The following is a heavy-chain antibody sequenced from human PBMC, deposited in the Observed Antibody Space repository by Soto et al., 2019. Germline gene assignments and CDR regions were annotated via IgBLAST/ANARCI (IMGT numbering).Heavy chain of an antibody. CDR1: GFTFSSYW. CDR2: IKQDGSNK. V-gene: IGHV3-7*02. J-gene: IGHJ5*02. D-gene: IGHD6-19*01. Sequence: PGGSLRLSCAASGFTFSSYWMSWVRQAPGKGLEWVANIKQDGSNKYYADSVKGRFTISRDNSKNTLYLQMNSLRAEDTAVYYCAKAASSGPYHWFDPWGKGTLVTVSS. CDR3: AKAASSGPYHWFDP.